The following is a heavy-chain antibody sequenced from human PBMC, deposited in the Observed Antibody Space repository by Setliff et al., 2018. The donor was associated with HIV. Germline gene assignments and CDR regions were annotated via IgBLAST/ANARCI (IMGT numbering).Heavy chain of an antibody. CDR3: ARLPSSREGVDYYYCYMDV. CDR2: IYPGDSDT. D-gene: IGHD1-26*01. Sequence: GESLKISCKGSGYSFTSYWIGWVRQMPGKGLEWMGIIYPGDSDTRYSPSFQGQVTISADKSISTAYLQWSSLKASDTAMYYCARLPSSREGVDYYYCYMDVWGKGTTVTVSS. CDR1: GYSFTSYW. J-gene: IGHJ6*03. V-gene: IGHV5-51*01.